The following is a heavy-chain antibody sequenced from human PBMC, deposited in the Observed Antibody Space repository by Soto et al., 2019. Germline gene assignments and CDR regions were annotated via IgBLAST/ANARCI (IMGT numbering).Heavy chain of an antibody. CDR1: GYTFTSYD. J-gene: IGHJ6*03. CDR2: MNPNSGKT. CDR3: ARGGSSCYFDDYYSVYV. V-gene: IGHV1-8*01. Sequence: QVQLVQSGAEVKKPGASVKVSCKASGYTFTSYDINWVRQATGQGLEWMGWMNPNSGKTGYAQKFQGRVTMTRNTSISTVDMELSSLRSEDTGVYYCARGGSSCYFDDYYSVYVWVKVTTVTVSS. D-gene: IGHD3-22*01.